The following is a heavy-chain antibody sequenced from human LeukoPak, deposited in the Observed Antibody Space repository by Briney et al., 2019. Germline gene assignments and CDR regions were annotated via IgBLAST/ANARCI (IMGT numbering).Heavy chain of an antibody. CDR1: GGSFSGYY. Sequence: ETLSLTCAVYGGSFSGYYWSWIRQPPGKGLEWIGEINHSGSTNYNPSLKSRVTISVDTSKNQFSLKLSSVAAADTAVYYCARGPRIAMTLDYWGQGTLVTVSS. CDR3: ARGPRIAMTLDY. V-gene: IGHV4-34*01. J-gene: IGHJ4*02. D-gene: IGHD2-21*01. CDR2: INHSGST.